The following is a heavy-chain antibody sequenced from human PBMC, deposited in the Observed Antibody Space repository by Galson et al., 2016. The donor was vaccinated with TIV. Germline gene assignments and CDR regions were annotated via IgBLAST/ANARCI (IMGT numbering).Heavy chain of an antibody. V-gene: IGHV3-48*03. Sequence: SLRLSCAASGFTFSSSKINWVRQAPGKGLEWVSYISSSGSPIYYTDSVKGRFTISRDNAKNSLYLQMNSLRAEDTAVYYCSSSSEDYWGQGTLVTVSS. J-gene: IGHJ4*02. CDR3: SSSSEDY. CDR1: GFTFSSSK. CDR2: ISSSGSPI. D-gene: IGHD6-6*01.